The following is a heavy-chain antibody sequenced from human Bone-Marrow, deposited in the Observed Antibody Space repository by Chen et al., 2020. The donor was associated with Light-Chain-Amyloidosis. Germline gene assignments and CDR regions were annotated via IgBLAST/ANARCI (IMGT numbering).Heavy chain of an antibody. D-gene: IGHD5-12*01. Sequence: EVQLKQSGPEVKKPGESLKIYCKGSGXXFPKYWIGWVRQMPGKGLEWMGVIYPDDSDARYSPSFEGQVTISADKSITTAYLQWRSLKASDTAMYYCARRRDGYNFDYWCQGTLVTVSS. CDR1: GXXFPKYW. V-gene: IGHV5-51*01. CDR3: ARRRDGYNFDY. CDR2: IYPDDSDA. J-gene: IGHJ4*02.